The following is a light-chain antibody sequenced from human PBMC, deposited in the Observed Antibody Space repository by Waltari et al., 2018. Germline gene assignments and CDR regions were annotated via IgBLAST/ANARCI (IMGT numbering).Light chain of an antibody. V-gene: IGLV2-11*01. J-gene: IGLJ3*02. CDR3: GSYAGSYSWV. CDR2: DVT. Sequence: QSALTQPRSVSGSPGQSVTISCTGTSSDVGGYNYVSWYQHHPGKAPKCMIYDVTRRPSGVPDRFSGSKSGNTASLTISGLQAEDEAEYYCGSYAGSYSWVFGGGTKVTVL. CDR1: SSDVGGYNY.